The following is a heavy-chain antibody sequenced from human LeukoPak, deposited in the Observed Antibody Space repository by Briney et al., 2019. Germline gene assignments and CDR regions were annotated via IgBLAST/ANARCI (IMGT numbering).Heavy chain of an antibody. J-gene: IGHJ3*02. D-gene: IGHD3-10*01. Sequence: GGSLRLSCAASGFTFSSYAMSWVRQAPGKGLEWVSAISGSGGSTYYADSVKGRFTVSRDNSKNTLYLQMNSLRAEDTAVYYCAKSVSMVRGVGAFDIWGQGTMVTVSS. CDR1: GFTFSSYA. V-gene: IGHV3-23*01. CDR2: ISGSGGST. CDR3: AKSVSMVRGVGAFDI.